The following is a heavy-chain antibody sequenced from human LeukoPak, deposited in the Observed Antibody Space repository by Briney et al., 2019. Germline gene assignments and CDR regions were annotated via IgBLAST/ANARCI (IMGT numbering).Heavy chain of an antibody. CDR2: INPSGGST. J-gene: IGHJ4*02. V-gene: IGHV1-46*01. CDR1: GYTFTSYY. Sequence: ASVKVSCKASGYTFTSYYMHWVRQAPGQGLEWMGIINPSGGSTSYAQKFQGRVTMTRDTSTSTAYMELRSLRSDDTAVYYCARDLDSGYDDFDYWGQGTLVTVSS. D-gene: IGHD5-12*01. CDR3: ARDLDSGYDDFDY.